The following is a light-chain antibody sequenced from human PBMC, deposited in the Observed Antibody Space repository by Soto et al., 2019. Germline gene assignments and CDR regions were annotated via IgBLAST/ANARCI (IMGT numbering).Light chain of an antibody. CDR3: QQYNNWPRT. CDR1: QSVSSN. J-gene: IGKJ1*01. Sequence: EIVMTQSPATLSVSPGERATLSCRASQSVSSNLAWYQQKAGQAPRLLIYGASTRATGIPARFSGSGSETEFTLTISSLQSEDFAVYYCQQYNNWPRTFGQGTKWIS. V-gene: IGKV3-15*01. CDR2: GAS.